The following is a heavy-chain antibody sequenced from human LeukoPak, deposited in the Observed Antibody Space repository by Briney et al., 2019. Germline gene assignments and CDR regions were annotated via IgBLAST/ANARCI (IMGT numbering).Heavy chain of an antibody. J-gene: IGHJ4*02. V-gene: IGHV4-59*12. CDR2: IYSSGST. D-gene: IGHD3-10*01. CDR1: GGSISSYY. CDR3: VTPYGSPVSPFDY. Sequence: SETLSLTCTVSGGSISSYYWSWIRQPPGKGLEWIGYIYSSGSTYYNPSLKSRLTISLDTSKNQFSLKLTSMTAADTAVYYCVTPYGSPVSPFDYWGQGTLVTVSS.